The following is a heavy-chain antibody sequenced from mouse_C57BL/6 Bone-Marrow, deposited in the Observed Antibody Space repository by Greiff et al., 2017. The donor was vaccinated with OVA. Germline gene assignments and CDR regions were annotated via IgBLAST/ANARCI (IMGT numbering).Heavy chain of an antibody. J-gene: IGHJ1*03. CDR1: GFNIKDYY. Sequence: EVQLQQSGAELVRPGASVKLSCTASGFNIKDYYMHWVKQRPEQGLEWIGRIDPEDGDTEYAPKFQGKATMTADTSSITAYLQLSSLTSEDTAVYYCTVRLLALWYFDVWGTGTTVTVSS. V-gene: IGHV14-1*01. CDR3: TVRLLALWYFDV. CDR2: IDPEDGDT. D-gene: IGHD1-1*01.